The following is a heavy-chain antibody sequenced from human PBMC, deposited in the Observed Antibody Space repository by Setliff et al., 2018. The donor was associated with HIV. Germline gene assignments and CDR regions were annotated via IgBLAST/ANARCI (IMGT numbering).Heavy chain of an antibody. Sequence: NPSETLSLTCTVSGGSISSSSYYWGWIRQPPGKGLEWIGSIYYSGSTYYNPSLKSRVTISVDTSKNQFSLKLSSVTAADTAVYYCARVMIQFLEWLSFYFDYWGQGTLVT. V-gene: IGHV4-39*07. CDR3: ARVMIQFLEWLSFYFDY. CDR2: IYYSGST. D-gene: IGHD3-3*01. J-gene: IGHJ4*02. CDR1: GGSISSSSYY.